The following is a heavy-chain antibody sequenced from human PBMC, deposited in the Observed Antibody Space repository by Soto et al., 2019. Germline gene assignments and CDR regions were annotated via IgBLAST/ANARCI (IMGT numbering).Heavy chain of an antibody. J-gene: IGHJ3*01. Sequence: QMHLVESRGGVVQPGRSLRLSCAASGFTFGAYTMHWVRQAPGKGLEWVAAISYDGNSERYTDSGKGRFAVSRDNPKSAMYLQMNSLRPDDTAVYYCARDGYGGRSDGFDVWGQGTKVTVSS. CDR2: ISYDGNSE. CDR3: ARDGYGGRSDGFDV. CDR1: GFTFGAYT. D-gene: IGHD1-26*01. V-gene: IGHV3-30*09.